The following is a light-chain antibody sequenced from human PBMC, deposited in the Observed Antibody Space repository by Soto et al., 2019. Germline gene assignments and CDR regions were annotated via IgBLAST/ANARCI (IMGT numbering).Light chain of an antibody. CDR1: SSDVGDYEH. Sequence: QSVLTQPPSVSGSPGQPVTIYCTVTSSDVGDYEHVSWYQLAPGTAPKLLISDVINRPSGVSDRFSGSRSGNTASLTISGLQPEDEAEYYCGLFTSSATWVFGGGTKVTVL. CDR2: DVI. V-gene: IGLV2-18*01. CDR3: GLFTSSATWV. J-gene: IGLJ3*02.